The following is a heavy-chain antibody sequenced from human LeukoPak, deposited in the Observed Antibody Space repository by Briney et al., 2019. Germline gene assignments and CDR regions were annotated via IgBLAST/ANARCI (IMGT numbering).Heavy chain of an antibody. J-gene: IGHJ5*02. D-gene: IGHD3-22*01. CDR1: GGSISSSTNW. Sequence: SETLSLTCAVSGGSISSSTNWWSWVRQPPGKGLGWIGRIYTSGSTNYNPSLKSRVTISVDTSKNQFPLKLSSVTAADTAVYYCARDGFDYYDSSDGLGPWGQGTLVTVSS. CDR3: ARDGFDYYDSSDGLGP. V-gene: IGHV4-39*06. CDR2: IYTSGST.